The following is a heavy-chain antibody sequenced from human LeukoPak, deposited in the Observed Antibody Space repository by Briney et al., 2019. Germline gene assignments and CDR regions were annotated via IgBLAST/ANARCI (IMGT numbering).Heavy chain of an antibody. CDR1: GCSISSYY. Sequence: SETLSLTCTVSGCSISSYYWSWIRQPAGKGLEWIGRIYTSGSTNYNPSLKSRVTMSVDTSKNQFSLKLSSVTAADTAVYYCARSSNDFWSGYYDLNWFDPWGQGTLVTVSS. J-gene: IGHJ5*02. V-gene: IGHV4-4*07. CDR3: ARSSNDFWSGYYDLNWFDP. D-gene: IGHD3-3*01. CDR2: IYTSGST.